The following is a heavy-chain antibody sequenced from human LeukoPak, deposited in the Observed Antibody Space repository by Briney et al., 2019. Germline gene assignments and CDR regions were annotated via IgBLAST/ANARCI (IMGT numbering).Heavy chain of an antibody. Sequence: ASVKVSCKASGYTFTSYDINWVRPATGQGLEWMGWMNPNSGNTGYAQKFQGRVTITRNTSISTAYMELSSLRSEDTAVYYCAREIDSSGYYDKYYFDYWGQGTLVTVSS. V-gene: IGHV1-8*03. CDR1: GYTFTSYD. CDR2: MNPNSGNT. J-gene: IGHJ4*02. D-gene: IGHD3-22*01. CDR3: AREIDSSGYYDKYYFDY.